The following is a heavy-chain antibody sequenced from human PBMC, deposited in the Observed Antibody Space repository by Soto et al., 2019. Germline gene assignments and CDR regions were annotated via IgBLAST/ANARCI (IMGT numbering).Heavy chain of an antibody. D-gene: IGHD7-27*01. J-gene: IGHJ4*02. CDR2: IYSDGST. Sequence: EVQLVESGGGLIHPGGSLRLSCAASGLTVSGNYMGWVRQAPGKGLEWVSGIYSDGSTIYADSVKGRFTIFRDNSKNTLYLQMNSLRAEDTAVYHCARASSRWGSDAAYWGQGTLVTVSS. CDR3: ARASSRWGSDAAY. CDR1: GLTVSGNY. V-gene: IGHV3-53*01.